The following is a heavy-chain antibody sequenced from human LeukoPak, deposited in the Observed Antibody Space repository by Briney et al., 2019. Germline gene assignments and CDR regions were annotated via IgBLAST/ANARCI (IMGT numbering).Heavy chain of an antibody. CDR3: AREGSYYFDY. CDR1: GFTFNIYA. V-gene: IGHV3-48*03. Sequence: GGSLRLSCAASGFTFNIYAVHWVRQAPGKGLEWVSYLSSSGSTIYYADSVRGRFTISRDNAKNSLYLQMNSLRAEDTAVYYCAREGSYYFDYWGQGTLVTVSS. CDR2: LSSSGSTI. J-gene: IGHJ4*02.